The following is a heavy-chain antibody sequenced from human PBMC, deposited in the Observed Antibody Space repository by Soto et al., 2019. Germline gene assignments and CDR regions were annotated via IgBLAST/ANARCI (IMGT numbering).Heavy chain of an antibody. Sequence: GGSLRLSSAASGFTFRSYAMLWFREAPGKGLEWVSAISGSGGSTYYADSVKGRFTISRDNSKNTLYLQMNSLRAEDTAVYYCAKDPTGWTGNYFDYWGQGTLVTVSS. CDR2: ISGSGGST. D-gene: IGHD2-15*01. CDR1: GFTFRSYA. J-gene: IGHJ4*02. CDR3: AKDPTGWTGNYFDY. V-gene: IGHV3-23*01.